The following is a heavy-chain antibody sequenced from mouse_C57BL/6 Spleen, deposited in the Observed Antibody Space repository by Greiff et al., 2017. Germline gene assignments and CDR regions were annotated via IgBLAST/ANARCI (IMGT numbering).Heavy chain of an antibody. D-gene: IGHD1-1*01. CDR2: INPSTGGT. CDR1: GYSFTGYY. Sequence: VQLQQPGPELVKPGASVKISCKASGYSFTGYYMNWVKQSPEKSLEWIGEINPSTGGTTYNQKFKAKATLTVDKSSSPAYMQLKRLTSEDYAVVYCARSEITTVVADFDVWGTGTTVTVSS. CDR3: ARSEITTVVADFDV. V-gene: IGHV1-42*01. J-gene: IGHJ1*03.